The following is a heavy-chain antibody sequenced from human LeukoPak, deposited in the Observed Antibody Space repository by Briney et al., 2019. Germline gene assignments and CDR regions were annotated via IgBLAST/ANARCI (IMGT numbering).Heavy chain of an antibody. D-gene: IGHD2-15*01. CDR3: ARRSEDIYYYYYYMDV. Sequence: QPGGSLRLSCAASGFTVSSNYMSWVRQAPGKGLEWVSVIYSGGSTYYADSVKGRFTISRDNAKNSLYLQMNSLRAEDTAVYYCARRSEDIYYYYYYMDVWGKGTTVTVSS. CDR2: IYSGGST. CDR1: GFTVSSNY. V-gene: IGHV3-66*01. J-gene: IGHJ6*03.